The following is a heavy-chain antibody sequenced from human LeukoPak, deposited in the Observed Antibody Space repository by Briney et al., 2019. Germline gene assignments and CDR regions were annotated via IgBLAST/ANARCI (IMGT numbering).Heavy chain of an antibody. CDR1: GYSISNGYY. CDR2: IYHRGST. J-gene: IGHJ3*02. Sequence: PSETLCLTCTVSGYSISNGYYWGWIRQPPGKGLEWVGSIYHRGSTYYNPSLTSRVTISLDTSKNQFSLKLSSVTAADTAVYHCARHGGSGSYYGGDAFDIWGQGTMVTVSS. V-gene: IGHV4-38-2*02. D-gene: IGHD3-10*01. CDR3: ARHGGSGSYYGGDAFDI.